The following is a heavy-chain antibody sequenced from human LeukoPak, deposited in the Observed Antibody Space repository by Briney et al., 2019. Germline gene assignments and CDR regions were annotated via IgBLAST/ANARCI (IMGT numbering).Heavy chain of an antibody. Sequence: GESLKISCKGSGYSFTSYWIGWVRQMPGKGLELMVIIYPGDSDTRYSPSFQGQVTISADKSISTAYLRWSSLKASDTAIYYCAKGSPPNWFDPWGRGTLVTVSS. CDR2: IYPGDSDT. D-gene: IGHD3-10*01. V-gene: IGHV5-51*01. J-gene: IGHJ5*02. CDR3: AKGSPPNWFDP. CDR1: GYSFTSYW.